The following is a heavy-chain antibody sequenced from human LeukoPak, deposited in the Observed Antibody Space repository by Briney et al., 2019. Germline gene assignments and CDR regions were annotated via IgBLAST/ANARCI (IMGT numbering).Heavy chain of an antibody. CDR2: INQDGSQE. D-gene: IGHD1-1*01. V-gene: IGHV3-7*04. Sequence: GGSLRLSCAASGFTFNSYWMNWVRQAPGKGLQWVANINQDGSQEYYVDSVKGRFTISRDNAKNPLYLQINSLRAEDTAVYYCARDNSRNDLEYWGQGTLVTVSS. CDR1: GFTFNSYW. J-gene: IGHJ4*02. CDR3: ARDNSRNDLEY.